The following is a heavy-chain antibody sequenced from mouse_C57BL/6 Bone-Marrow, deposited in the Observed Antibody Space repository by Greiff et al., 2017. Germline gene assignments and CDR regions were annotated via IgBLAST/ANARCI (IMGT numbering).Heavy chain of an antibody. CDR3: LRDVYGSSFDD. J-gene: IGHJ2*01. V-gene: IGHV10-3*01. Sequence: EVQLVESGGGLVQPKGSLKLSCAASGFTFTTYAMHWVRQAPGRGLEWVARIRSKSSNYATYYADSVKARFTISRDDSQSMFYLQMNNLKTEDTAMYYGLRDVYGSSFDDWGQGTTLTVSS. CDR1: GFTFTTYA. D-gene: IGHD1-1*01. CDR2: IRSKSSNYAT.